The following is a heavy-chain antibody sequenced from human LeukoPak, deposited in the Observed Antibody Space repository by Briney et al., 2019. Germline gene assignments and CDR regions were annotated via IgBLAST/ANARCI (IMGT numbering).Heavy chain of an antibody. D-gene: IGHD5-12*01. CDR3: ARSSGYEYYFDY. J-gene: IGHJ4*02. CDR1: GGSFSGYY. Sequence: SETLSLTCAVYGGSFSGYYWSWIRQPPGKGLEWIGSIYYSGSTYYNPSLKSRVTISVDTSKNQFSLKLSSVTAADTAVYYCARSSGYEYYFDYWGQGTLVTVSS. V-gene: IGHV4-34*01. CDR2: IYYSGST.